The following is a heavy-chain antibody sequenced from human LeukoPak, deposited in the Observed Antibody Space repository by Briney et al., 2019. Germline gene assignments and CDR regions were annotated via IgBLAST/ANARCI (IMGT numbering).Heavy chain of an antibody. V-gene: IGHV3-30*02. CDR1: GFTFSSYS. Sequence: TGGSLRLSCAASGFTFSSYSMHWVRQAPGKGLEWVAFIRYDGSNKYYADSVKGRFTISRDNSKNTLYLQMNSLRAEDTAVYYCAKGVWLLYYFDYWGQGTLVTVSS. J-gene: IGHJ4*02. D-gene: IGHD3-10*01. CDR3: AKGVWLLYYFDY. CDR2: IRYDGSNK.